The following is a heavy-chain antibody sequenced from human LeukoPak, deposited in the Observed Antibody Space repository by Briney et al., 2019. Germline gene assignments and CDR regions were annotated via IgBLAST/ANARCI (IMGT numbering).Heavy chain of an antibody. D-gene: IGHD6-6*01. J-gene: IGHJ6*02. CDR2: IYSGGRT. CDR1: GFTVSSIY. CDR3: SKAGSSPYYYCGMDG. Sequence: GGSLRLSCAASGFTVSSIYMSWVRQAPGKGLEWVSVIYSGGRTYYAASVKGRFTISRDNSKNTLYLQMNSLRADHTAVYYCSKAGSSPYYYCGMDGWGQGTTVTVSS. V-gene: IGHV3-66*01.